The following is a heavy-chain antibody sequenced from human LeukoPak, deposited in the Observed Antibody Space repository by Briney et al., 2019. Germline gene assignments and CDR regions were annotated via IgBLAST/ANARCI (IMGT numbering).Heavy chain of an antibody. Sequence: ASVKVSCKASGYTFTSYDINWVRQATGQGLEWIGWMNPNSGNTGYAQKFQGRVTITRNTSISTAYMELSSLRSEDTAVYYCARASSGYSDYYYYMDVWGKGTTVTVSS. CDR2: MNPNSGNT. CDR3: ARASSGYSDYYYYMDV. J-gene: IGHJ6*03. V-gene: IGHV1-8*03. D-gene: IGHD3-22*01. CDR1: GYTFTSYD.